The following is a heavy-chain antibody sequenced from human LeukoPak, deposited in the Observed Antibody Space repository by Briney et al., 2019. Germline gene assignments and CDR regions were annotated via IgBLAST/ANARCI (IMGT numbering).Heavy chain of an antibody. J-gene: IGHJ4*02. Sequence: GGSLRLSCAASGFTFSSYAMSWVRQAPGKGLEWVSAISGSGGSTYYADSVKGRFTISRDNSKNTLYLQMNSLRAEDTAVYYCAKAFFRGYCSSTSCCEDFDYWGQGTLVTVSS. CDR3: AKAFFRGYCSSTSCCEDFDY. CDR2: ISGSGGST. CDR1: GFTFSSYA. D-gene: IGHD2-2*01. V-gene: IGHV3-23*01.